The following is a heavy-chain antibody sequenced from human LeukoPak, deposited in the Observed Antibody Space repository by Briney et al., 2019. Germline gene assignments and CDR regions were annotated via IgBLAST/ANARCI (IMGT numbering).Heavy chain of an antibody. CDR1: GGSISSSNW. V-gene: IGHV4-4*02. Sequence: SGTLSLTCAVSGGSISSSNWWSWVRQPPGKGQEWIGEIYHSGSTNYNPSLKSRVTISVDKSKNQFSLKLSSVTAADTAVYYCARGEGYGSGSYSFHYWGQGTLVTVSS. CDR3: ARGEGYGSGSYSFHY. J-gene: IGHJ4*02. D-gene: IGHD3-10*01. CDR2: IYHSGST.